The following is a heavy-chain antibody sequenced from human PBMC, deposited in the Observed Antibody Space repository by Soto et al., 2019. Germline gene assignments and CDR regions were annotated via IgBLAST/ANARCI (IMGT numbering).Heavy chain of an antibody. CDR3: ARDLKVAAAGTGYYYYGMDV. Sequence: EVQLVESGGGLVKPGGSLRLSCAASGFNFSSYSMHWVRQAPGKGLEWVSSISGSSSNIYYVDSVKGRFTISRDNDKNSLYLQMNSLRAEDTAVYYCARDLKVAAAGTGYYYYGMDVWGQWTTVTVSS. CDR1: GFNFSSYS. J-gene: IGHJ6*02. CDR2: ISGSSSNI. D-gene: IGHD6-13*01. V-gene: IGHV3-21*01.